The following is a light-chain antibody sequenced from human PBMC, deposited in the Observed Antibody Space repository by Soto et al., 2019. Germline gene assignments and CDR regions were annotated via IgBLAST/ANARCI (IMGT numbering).Light chain of an antibody. Sequence: DIQMTQSPSTLSASVGDRVTITCRASQSISSWLAWYQRKPGKAPKLLIYDASSLESGVPSRFSGSGSGTEFTLTISSLQPDDFATYYCQQYNSYWRTFGQGTKVEIK. CDR2: DAS. V-gene: IGKV1-5*01. CDR1: QSISSW. J-gene: IGKJ1*01. CDR3: QQYNSYWRT.